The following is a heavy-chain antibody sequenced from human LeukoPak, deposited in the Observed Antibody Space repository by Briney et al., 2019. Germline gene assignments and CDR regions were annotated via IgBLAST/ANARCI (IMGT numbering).Heavy chain of an antibody. V-gene: IGHV4-4*07. CDR2: LYTTGST. Sequence: TSETLSLTCTVSGGSINSYYWSWIRQPAGKGLEWIGRLYTTGSTNYNPSLKGRLTLSVDTSKNQFSLKLSSVTAADTAVYYCARDPGGYNFDYWGQGTLVTVSA. D-gene: IGHD5-18*01. J-gene: IGHJ4*02. CDR3: ARDPGGYNFDY. CDR1: GGSINSYY.